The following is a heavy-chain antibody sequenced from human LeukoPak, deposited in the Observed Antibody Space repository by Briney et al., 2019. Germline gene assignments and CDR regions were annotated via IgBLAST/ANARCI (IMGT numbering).Heavy chain of an antibody. D-gene: IGHD3-10*01. Sequence: GGSLRLSCAASGFTVSSNYMSWVRQAPGEGLEWVSFIYSGGSTYYADSVKGRFTISRDNSKNTLYLQMNSLRSEGTAVYFCATGERMVRGDGVDYWGQGTLVTVSS. CDR2: IYSGGST. V-gene: IGHV3-66*01. CDR3: ATGERMVRGDGVDY. J-gene: IGHJ4*02. CDR1: GFTVSSNY.